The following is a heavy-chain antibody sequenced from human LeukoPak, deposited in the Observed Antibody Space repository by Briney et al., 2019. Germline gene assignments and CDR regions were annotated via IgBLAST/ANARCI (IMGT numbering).Heavy chain of an antibody. Sequence: SETLSLTCTVSSGSISAYDWSWIRQPPGKGLEWIGNIYDSQISSYNPSLKSRDTISLDTSQNQLSLDLSSVTAADSDVYYWARHSLVFYGSGSYFLNSMDVWGQGTTVTVSS. CDR3: ARHSLVFYGSGSYFLNSMDV. CDR1: SGSISAYD. CDR2: IYDSQIS. V-gene: IGHV4-59*08. J-gene: IGHJ6*02. D-gene: IGHD3-10*01.